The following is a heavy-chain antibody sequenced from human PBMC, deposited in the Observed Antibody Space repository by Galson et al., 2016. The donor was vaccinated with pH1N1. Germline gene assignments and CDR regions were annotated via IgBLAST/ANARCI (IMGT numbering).Heavy chain of an antibody. CDR1: GFLVTDRF. CDR2: IYPGGGT. J-gene: IGHJ5*02. Sequence: LRLSCAASGFLVTDRFMSWVRQTPGKRPEWVSIIYPGGGTYYADFLEGRFTISRDTSQNMLFLHMNTLKAEDTALYYCAVDTVPNGADHWGQGTLVTVSS. CDR3: AVDTVPNGADH. V-gene: IGHV3-53*03. D-gene: IGHD2-8*01.